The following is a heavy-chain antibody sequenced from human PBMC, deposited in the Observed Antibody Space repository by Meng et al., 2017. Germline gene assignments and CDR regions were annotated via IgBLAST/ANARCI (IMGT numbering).Heavy chain of an antibody. Sequence: GESLKISCQGSGYTFTNYWIGWVRQMPGKGLEWMGIIYPGDSETTYSPSFQGQVTISADKSITTAYLQWSSLKASDTAMYYCARMGHWDGGSCYSYDFWGQGTLVTVSS. J-gene: IGHJ4*02. CDR2: IYPGDSET. CDR1: GYTFTNYW. D-gene: IGHD2-15*01. CDR3: ARMGHWDGGSCYSYDF. V-gene: IGHV5-51*01.